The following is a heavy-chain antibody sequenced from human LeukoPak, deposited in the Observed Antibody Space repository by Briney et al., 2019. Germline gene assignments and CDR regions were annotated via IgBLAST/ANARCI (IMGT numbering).Heavy chain of an antibody. CDR3: ARQSWVRGVIIPNWFDP. CDR1: GGSISSSSYY. D-gene: IGHD3-10*01. Sequence: SETLSLTCTVSGGSISSSSYYWGWIRQPPGKGLEWIGSIYYSGSTYYNPSLKSRVTISVDTSKNQFSLKLSSVTAVDTAVYYCARQSWVRGVIIPNWFDPWGQGTLVTVSS. V-gene: IGHV4-39*01. CDR2: IYYSGST. J-gene: IGHJ5*02.